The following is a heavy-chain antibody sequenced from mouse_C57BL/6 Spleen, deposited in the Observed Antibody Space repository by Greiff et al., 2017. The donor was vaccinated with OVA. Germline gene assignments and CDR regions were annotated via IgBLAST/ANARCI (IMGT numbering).Heavy chain of an antibody. CDR1: GYTFTSYW. D-gene: IGHD2-3*01. Sequence: QVQLQQPGAELVKPGASVKMSCKASGYTFTSYWITWVKQRPGQGLEWIGDIYPGSGSTNYNEKFKSKATLTVDTSSSTAYMQLSSLTSEDSAVYYCARSGIYDGYVAYGGQGTLVTVSA. V-gene: IGHV1-55*01. CDR3: ARSGIYDGYVAY. CDR2: IYPGSGST. J-gene: IGHJ3*01.